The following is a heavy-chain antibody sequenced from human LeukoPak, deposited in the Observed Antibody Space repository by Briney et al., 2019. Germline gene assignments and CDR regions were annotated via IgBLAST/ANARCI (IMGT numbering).Heavy chain of an antibody. CDR1: GFTFSSYW. CDR3: ARGPAATVVILFDY. Sequence: GGSLRLSCAASGFTFSSYWMSWVRQAPGKWLEWVASIKQDGSEKYYVDSVKGRFTISRDNAKNSLYLQMNSLRAEDTAVYYCARGPAATVVILFDYWGQGTLVTVSS. CDR2: IKQDGSEK. J-gene: IGHJ4*02. V-gene: IGHV3-7*01. D-gene: IGHD4-23*01.